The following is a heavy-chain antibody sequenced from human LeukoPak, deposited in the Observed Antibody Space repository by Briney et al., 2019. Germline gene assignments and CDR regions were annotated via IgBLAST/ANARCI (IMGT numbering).Heavy chain of an antibody. CDR2: INAGNGNT. V-gene: IGHV1-18*01. J-gene: IGHJ5*02. Sequence: GASVKVSCKASGYTFTSYGISWVRQAPGQRLEWMGWINAGNGNTKYSQKFQGRVTITRDTSASTAYMELRSLRSDDTAVYYCARVRYSYALGPWGQGTLVTVSS. D-gene: IGHD5-18*01. CDR1: GYTFTSYG. CDR3: ARVRYSYALGP.